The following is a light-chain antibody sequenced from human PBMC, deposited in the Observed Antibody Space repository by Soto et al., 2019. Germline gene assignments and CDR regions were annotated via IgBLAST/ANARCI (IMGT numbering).Light chain of an antibody. CDR1: QYISYA. V-gene: IGKV1-9*01. Sequence: DIRLTQSPSFLSASVGDRVSITCRASQYISYALAWYQQEPGKAPKLLIHSASTVQSGVPSRFSGRGSGTEFTLTISSLQPEDFATYYCQHRHSYPITFGQGTRLEIK. CDR3: QHRHSYPIT. J-gene: IGKJ5*01. CDR2: SAS.